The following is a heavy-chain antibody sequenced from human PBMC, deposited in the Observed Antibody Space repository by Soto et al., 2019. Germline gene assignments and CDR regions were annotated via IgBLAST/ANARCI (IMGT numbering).Heavy chain of an antibody. CDR2: IFPDDSDT. D-gene: IGHD6-13*01. Sequence: PWESLKISCTNSGDTFTPDWIAWVRQMPGKGLEWMGIIFPDDSDTRYNPSFRGQVTISADKSISTAYLQWSSLKASDTAMYYCARLIATGDYYGMDVWGQGTTVTVSS. J-gene: IGHJ6*02. V-gene: IGHV5-51*01. CDR3: ARLIATGDYYGMDV. CDR1: GDTFTPDW.